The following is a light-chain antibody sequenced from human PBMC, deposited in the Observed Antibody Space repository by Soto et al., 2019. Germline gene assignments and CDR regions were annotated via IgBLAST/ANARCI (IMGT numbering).Light chain of an antibody. V-gene: IGLV1-44*01. CDR3: AAWDDSLKGPV. CDR2: NNN. Sequence: QSVLTQPPSASGTPGQRVTISCSGSSFNIGSNTVNWYQQLPGTAPKLLIYNNNQRPSGVPDRFSGSKSGTSASLAISGLQAEDEAEYCCAAWDDSLKGPVFGGGTKLTVL. J-gene: IGLJ2*01. CDR1: SFNIGSNT.